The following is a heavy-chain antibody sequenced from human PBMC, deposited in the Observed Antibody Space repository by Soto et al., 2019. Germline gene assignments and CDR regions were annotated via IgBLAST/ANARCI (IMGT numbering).Heavy chain of an antibody. CDR1: GYTFTSYY. J-gene: IGHJ4*02. CDR2: INPSGGST. Sequence: QVQLVQSGAEVKKPGASVKVSCKASGYTFTSYYMHWVRQAPGQGLEWMGIINPSGGSTSYAQKSQGRVSMTRDTSTSAVYMELSSLRSEDTAVYYCARQIYSYGRFDYWGQGTLVTVSS. CDR3: ARQIYSYGRFDY. V-gene: IGHV1-46*01. D-gene: IGHD5-18*01.